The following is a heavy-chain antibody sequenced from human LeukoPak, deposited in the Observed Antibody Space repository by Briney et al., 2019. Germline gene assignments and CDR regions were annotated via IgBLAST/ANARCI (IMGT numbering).Heavy chain of an antibody. J-gene: IGHJ6*02. Sequence: SQTLSLTCAVSGGSISSGGYSWIWIRQPPGMGLEWIGYINHSGSTYYNPSLKSRVTISVDRSKNQFSLKLSSVTAADTAVYYCARGGLLWFGESQRMDVWGQGTTVTVSS. V-gene: IGHV4-30-2*01. CDR1: GGSISSGGYS. CDR3: ARGGLLWFGESQRMDV. D-gene: IGHD3-10*01. CDR2: INHSGST.